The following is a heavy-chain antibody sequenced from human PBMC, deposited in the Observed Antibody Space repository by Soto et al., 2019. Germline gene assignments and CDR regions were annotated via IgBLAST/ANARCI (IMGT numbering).Heavy chain of an antibody. CDR3: ARDRWLRYSGYDWHFDY. CDR2: ISSGGGNI. CDR1: GFPFSSYA. D-gene: IGHD5-12*01. J-gene: IGHJ4*02. V-gene: IGHV3-48*03. Sequence: EVQLVESGGVVVQPGESLRLSCAAAGFPFSSYAMNWVRQAQGKGLEWVAYISSGGGNIYYAESVKGRFTISRDNAKNSVDLQMNSLSAEDTAVYYCARDRWLRYSGYDWHFDYWGQGTLVTVSS.